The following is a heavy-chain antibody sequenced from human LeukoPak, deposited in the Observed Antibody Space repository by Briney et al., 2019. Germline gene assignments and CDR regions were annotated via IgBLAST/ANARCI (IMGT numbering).Heavy chain of an antibody. CDR1: GYTFTDYY. D-gene: IGHD1-14*01. CDR2: INPNSGGT. Sequence: ASVKVSCKASGYTFTDYYMQWVRQAPGQGLEWMGWINPNSGGTNYAQKFQGRVTMTRDTSISTAYMELSGLRSDDTAMYYCARGGRSTWSKPYYFDYWGQGTMVTVSS. J-gene: IGHJ4*02. CDR3: ARGGRSTWSKPYYFDY. V-gene: IGHV1-2*02.